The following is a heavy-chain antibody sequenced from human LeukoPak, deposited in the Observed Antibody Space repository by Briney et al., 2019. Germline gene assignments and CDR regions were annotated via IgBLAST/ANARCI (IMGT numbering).Heavy chain of an antibody. CDR2: IYWNDDK. CDR3: ARRGSSLSFDF. J-gene: IGHJ4*02. Sequence: SGPTLVKPTQTLTLTCTFSGFSLSTSGVGVGWTRQPPGKALEWLALIYWNDDKRYSPSLESRLTITKDTSKNQVVLTMTNMDPVDTATYYCARRGSSLSFDFWGQGTLVTVSS. V-gene: IGHV2-5*01. D-gene: IGHD6-6*01. CDR1: GFSLSTSGVG.